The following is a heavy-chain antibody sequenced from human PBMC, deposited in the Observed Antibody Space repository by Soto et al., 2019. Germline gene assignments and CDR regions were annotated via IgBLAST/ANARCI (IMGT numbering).Heavy chain of an antibody. Sequence: GASVKVSCKASGGTFSSYAISWVRQAPGQGLEWMGGIIPIFGTANYAQKFQGRVTITADESTSTAYMELSSLRSEDTAVYYCASHSSGYHLRPFDYWGQGTLVTVSS. V-gene: IGHV1-69*13. D-gene: IGHD3-22*01. CDR3: ASHSSGYHLRPFDY. CDR2: IIPIFGTA. CDR1: GGTFSSYA. J-gene: IGHJ4*02.